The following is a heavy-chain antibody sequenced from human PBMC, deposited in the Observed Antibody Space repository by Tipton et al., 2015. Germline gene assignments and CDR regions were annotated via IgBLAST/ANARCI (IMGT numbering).Heavy chain of an antibody. Sequence: LRLSCTVSGGSFNHSPYYWGWIRQPPGKGLEWIVSIYYSGNTNYNPSLKSRVTMSVDTSKNQFSLKLTSVNAADTAVYYCARGGNNWFDPWGQGTLVTVSS. V-gene: IGHV4-39*07. CDR2: IYYSGNT. J-gene: IGHJ5*02. CDR1: GGSFNHSPYY. D-gene: IGHD2-15*01. CDR3: ARGGNNWFDP.